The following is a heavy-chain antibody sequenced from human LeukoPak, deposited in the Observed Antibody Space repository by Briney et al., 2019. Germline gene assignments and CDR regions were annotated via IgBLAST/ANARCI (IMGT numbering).Heavy chain of an antibody. CDR2: ISWNSGSI. Sequence: PGGSLRLSCAASGFTFDDYAMHWVRQAPGKGLEWVSGISWNSGSIGYADSVKGRFTISRDNAKNSLYLQMNSLRAEDTALYYCAKDIAHGNAFDIWGQGTMVTVSS. CDR1: GFTFDDYA. V-gene: IGHV3-9*01. D-gene: IGHD1-26*01. CDR3: AKDIAHGNAFDI. J-gene: IGHJ3*02.